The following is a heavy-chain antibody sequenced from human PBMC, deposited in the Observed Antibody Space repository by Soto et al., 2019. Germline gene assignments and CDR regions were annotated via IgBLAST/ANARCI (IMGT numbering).Heavy chain of an antibody. CDR1: GSTFTNYA. D-gene: IGHD3-3*02. J-gene: IGHJ5*02. Sequence: APVKVSCKAPGSTFTNYAMHWVRQAPGQRLEWMGWINAGNGNTKYSQQFQGRATITRDTSASTAYMELSSLRSAHTAVYYCVRESVAFLGWYRFDPWGQGALVTVSS. V-gene: IGHV1-3*01. CDR2: INAGNGNT. CDR3: VRESVAFLGWYRFDP.